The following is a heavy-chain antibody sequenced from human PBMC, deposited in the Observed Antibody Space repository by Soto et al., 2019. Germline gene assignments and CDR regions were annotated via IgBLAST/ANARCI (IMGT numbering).Heavy chain of an antibody. V-gene: IGHV3-74*03. D-gene: IGHD2-2*01. Sequence: EVQLVESGGGLVQPGGSLRLSCAASGFTFSSYWMHWVRQAPGKGLVWVSRINSDGSSTTYADSVKGRFTISRDNAKNSLYLQMNSLRAEATAVSYCARVETCSSTSGYFVFDYWGQGTLVTVSS. J-gene: IGHJ4*02. CDR1: GFTFSSYW. CDR2: INSDGSST. CDR3: ARVETCSSTSGYFVFDY.